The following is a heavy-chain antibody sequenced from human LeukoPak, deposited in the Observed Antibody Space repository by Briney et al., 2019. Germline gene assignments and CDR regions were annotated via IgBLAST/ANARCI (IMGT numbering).Heavy chain of an antibody. D-gene: IGHD1-7*01. Sequence: SETLSLTCTVSGYSISSGHYWGWIRQPPGKGLEWIGGIYHSGNTYYNPSLKSRVTISVDTSKNQFSLRLSSVTAADTAVYYCARGPGYNWNYGFDYWGQGTLVTVSS. CDR3: ARGPGYNWNYGFDY. J-gene: IGHJ4*02. CDR2: IYHSGNT. CDR1: GYSISSGHY. V-gene: IGHV4-38-2*02.